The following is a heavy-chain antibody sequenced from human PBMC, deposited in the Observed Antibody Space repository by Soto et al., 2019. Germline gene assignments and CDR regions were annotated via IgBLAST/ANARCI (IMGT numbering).Heavy chain of an antibody. CDR3: DRVIVNNVLAGPFDY. J-gene: IGHJ4*02. CDR2: INPGAGST. D-gene: IGHD3-9*01. Sequence: ASVKVSCKASGYTFTSYFLHWVRQAPGQGLEWMGIINPGAGSTTYAQNFQGRVTMTSDTSTSTVFMELSSLRSDDTAVYYCDRVIVNNVLAGPFDYWGQGTLVTVS. CDR1: GYTFTSYF. V-gene: IGHV1-46*03.